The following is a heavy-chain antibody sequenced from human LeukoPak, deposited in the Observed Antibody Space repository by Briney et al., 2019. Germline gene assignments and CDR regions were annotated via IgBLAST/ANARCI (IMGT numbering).Heavy chain of an antibody. J-gene: IGHJ5*02. V-gene: IGHV3-7*01. Sequence: GGSLRLSCAASGFRFSSQWMSWVRQAPGKGLEWVAIVNQGGTGKYYVDSVKGRFTISRDNAENSLYLQMNSLRAEDTAVYYCARDNRYSIFNWFDPWGQGTLVTVSS. CDR1: GFRFSSQW. CDR3: ARDNRYSIFNWFDP. CDR2: VNQGGTGK. D-gene: IGHD6-13*01.